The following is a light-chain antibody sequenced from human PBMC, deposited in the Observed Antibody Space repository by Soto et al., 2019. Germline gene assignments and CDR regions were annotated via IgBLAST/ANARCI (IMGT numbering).Light chain of an antibody. CDR1: SSNIGTNS. CDR2: SNN. CDR3: AARDDKSNDSV. Sequence: SVLAQPPSASGTPGQRVTISFSGSSSNIGTNSVNWYQQLPGAAPKLLIYSNNQRPSGVPDRFSGSRSGTSASLAISGLQSEDEADYYCAARDDKSNDSVFATGPKAIVL. J-gene: IGLJ1*01. V-gene: IGLV1-44*01.